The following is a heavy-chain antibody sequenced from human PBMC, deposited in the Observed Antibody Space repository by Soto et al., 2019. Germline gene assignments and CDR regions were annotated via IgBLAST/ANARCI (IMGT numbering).Heavy chain of an antibody. J-gene: IGHJ4*02. V-gene: IGHV3-43D*03. CDR2: ISWDGGST. Sequence: GGSLRLSCAASGFTFDDYAMHWVRQAPGKGLEWVSLISWDGGSTYYADSVKGRFTISRDNSKNSLYLQMNSLRAEDTAFYYCAKARDYDSSGYYFDYWGQGTLVTVSS. CDR3: AKARDYDSSGYYFDY. CDR1: GFTFDDYA. D-gene: IGHD3-22*01.